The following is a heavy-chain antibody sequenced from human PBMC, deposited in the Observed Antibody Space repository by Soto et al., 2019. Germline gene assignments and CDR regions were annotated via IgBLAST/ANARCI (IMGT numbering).Heavy chain of an antibody. CDR3: AREAPDNWTTLQP. Sequence: GASVKGSCKASGYTFTSYGISWGRQAPGQGLEWMGWISAYNGNTNYAQKLQGRVTMTTDTSTSTAYMELRSLRSDDTAVYYCAREAPDNWTTLQPWGQGTLVTVSS. V-gene: IGHV1-18*01. D-gene: IGHD4-4*01. J-gene: IGHJ5*02. CDR2: ISAYNGNT. CDR1: GYTFTSYG.